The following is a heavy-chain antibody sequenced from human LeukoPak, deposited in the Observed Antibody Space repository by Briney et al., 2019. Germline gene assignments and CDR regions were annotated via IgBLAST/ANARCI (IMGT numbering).Heavy chain of an antibody. CDR3: ASFQYYYDSSGYYGGYFDL. D-gene: IGHD3-22*01. V-gene: IGHV4-59*08. J-gene: IGHJ2*01. Sequence: SETLSLTCTVSGGSISSYYWSWIRQPPGKGLEWIGYIYHSGSTNYNPSLKSRVTISVDTSKNQFSLKLSSVTAADTAVYYCASFQYYYDSSGYYGGYFDLWGRGTLVTVSS. CDR2: IYHSGST. CDR1: GGSISSYY.